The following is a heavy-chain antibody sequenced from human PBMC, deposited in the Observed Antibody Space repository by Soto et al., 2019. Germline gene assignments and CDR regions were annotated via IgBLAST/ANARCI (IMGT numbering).Heavy chain of an antibody. CDR1: GFTFSSYA. J-gene: IGHJ4*02. V-gene: IGHV3-64*01. CDR2: ISGNGGST. Sequence: EVQLVESGGGLVQPGGSLRLSCAASGFTFSSYAMHWVRQAPGKGLEYVSLISGNGGSTYYANCVKGRFTISRDNSKNTLYLQMGSLRPEDMAVYYCARGGNEGLVGATPYWGQGTLVTVSS. CDR3: ARGGNEGLVGATPY. D-gene: IGHD1-26*01.